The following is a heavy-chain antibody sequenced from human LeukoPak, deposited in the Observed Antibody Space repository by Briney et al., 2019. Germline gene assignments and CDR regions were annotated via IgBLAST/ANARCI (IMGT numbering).Heavy chain of an antibody. CDR2: INPNSGGT. J-gene: IGHJ4*02. Sequence: ASVKVSCKASGYIFTDYYMHWVRQAPGQGLEWMGWINPNSGGTNYAQKFQGRVTMTRDTSISTAYMELSRLRSDDTAVYYCASDGGDIVVAPAAIRPLDYWGQGTLVTVSS. D-gene: IGHD2-2*02. CDR1: GYIFTDYY. CDR3: ASDGGDIVVAPAAIRPLDY. V-gene: IGHV1-2*02.